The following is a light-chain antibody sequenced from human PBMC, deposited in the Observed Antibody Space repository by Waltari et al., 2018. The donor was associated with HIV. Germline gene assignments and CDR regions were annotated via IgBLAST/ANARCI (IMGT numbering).Light chain of an antibody. Sequence: QSVLTQPPSLSEAPRQRVTISCSGSHSNIRNTAVNCYQQLPGKAPKLLIYYNDLLPSGVSDRFSGSRSGTSASLAISGLQSEDEAHYYCASWDDRLNGWVFGGGTQLTVL. CDR2: YND. J-gene: IGLJ3*02. CDR1: HSNIRNTA. V-gene: IGLV1-36*01. CDR3: ASWDDRLNGWV.